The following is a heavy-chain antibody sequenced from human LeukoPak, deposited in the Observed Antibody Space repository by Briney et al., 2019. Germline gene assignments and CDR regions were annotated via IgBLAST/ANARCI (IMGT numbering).Heavy chain of an antibody. CDR3: ATRLD. CDR1: GGSFSGYY. V-gene: IGHV4-34*01. CDR2: INHSGNT. Sequence: SETLSLTCAVYGGSFSGYYWSWIRQPPGKGLEWIAEINHSGNTNYNPSLKSRVTLSVDTSKNQFSLKLISVTAAGTAVYYCATRLDWGQGTLVTVSS. J-gene: IGHJ4*02.